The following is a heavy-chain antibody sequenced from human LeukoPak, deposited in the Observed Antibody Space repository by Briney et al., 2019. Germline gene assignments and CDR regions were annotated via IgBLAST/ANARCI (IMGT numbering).Heavy chain of an antibody. J-gene: IGHJ4*02. CDR1: GFTFTNYP. Sequence: GGSLRLSCAASGFTFTNYPMSWVRQAPGKGLEWVSVISANGDSTHYADSVKGRFTISRDNSKNTVFLQMSSLRVDDTAVYYCAKDDGYRYDNGGWFDYWGQGTLVTVSS. CDR2: ISANGDST. V-gene: IGHV3-23*01. D-gene: IGHD5-18*01. CDR3: AKDDGYRYDNGGWFDY.